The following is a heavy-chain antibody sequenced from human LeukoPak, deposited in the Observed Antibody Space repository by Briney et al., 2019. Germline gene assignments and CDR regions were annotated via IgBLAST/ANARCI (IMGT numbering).Heavy chain of an antibody. CDR3: VFGSGIDY. Sequence: GGSLRLSCAASGFTFSSYGMHWVRQAPGKGLEWVAVISYDGSNKYYADSVKGRFTISRDNSKNTLYLQVNSLRAEDTAVYYCVFGSGIDYWGQRTLVTVSS. CDR2: ISYDGSNK. D-gene: IGHD3-10*01. J-gene: IGHJ4*02. CDR1: GFTFSSYG. V-gene: IGHV3-30*03.